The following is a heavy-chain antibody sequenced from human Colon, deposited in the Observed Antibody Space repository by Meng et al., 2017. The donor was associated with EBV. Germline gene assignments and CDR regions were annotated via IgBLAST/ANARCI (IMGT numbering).Heavy chain of an antibody. V-gene: IGHV4-4*02. J-gene: IGHJ4*02. CDR3: ARVGAYCGGDCYHPR. Sequence: LLGPARGPVDPSGSLSLTGGVVACSLGRIIWWSWVRQPPGKGLEWIGEIYHSGRTNYNPSLKSRVTISVDESKNQFSLRLSSVTAADTAVYYCARVGAYCGGDCYHPRRGQGTLVTVSS. CDR2: IYHSGRT. D-gene: IGHD2-21*02. CDR1: ACSLGRIIW.